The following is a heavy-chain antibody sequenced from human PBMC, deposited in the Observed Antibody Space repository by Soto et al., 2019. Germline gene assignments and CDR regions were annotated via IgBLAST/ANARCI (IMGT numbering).Heavy chain of an antibody. Sequence: ASVKVSCKTSGYTFSNYGIAWVRQAPGQGLECMGWVSTFNGNAHYAQSLQDRVTMTTDASTNTVYLELTSLRSDDTGVYYCARLTGYSSGWYATWGQGTLVTVSS. CDR2: VSTFNGNA. CDR1: GYTFSNYG. J-gene: IGHJ5*02. V-gene: IGHV1-18*01. D-gene: IGHD6-19*01. CDR3: ARLTGYSSGWYAT.